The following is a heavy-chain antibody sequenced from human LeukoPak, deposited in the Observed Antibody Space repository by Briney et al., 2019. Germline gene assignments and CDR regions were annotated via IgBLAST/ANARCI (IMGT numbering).Heavy chain of an antibody. J-gene: IGHJ4*02. D-gene: IGHD4-17*01. CDR1: GGSISSSSYS. CDR3: ARGRDGDYDYYFDY. V-gene: IGHV4-39*07. Sequence: KTSETLSLTCTVSGGSISSSSYSWGWIRQPPGKGLEWIGSIYYSGSTYYNPSLKSRVTISVDTSKNQFSLKLSSVTAADTAVYYCARGRDGDYDYYFDYWGQGTLVTVSS. CDR2: IYYSGST.